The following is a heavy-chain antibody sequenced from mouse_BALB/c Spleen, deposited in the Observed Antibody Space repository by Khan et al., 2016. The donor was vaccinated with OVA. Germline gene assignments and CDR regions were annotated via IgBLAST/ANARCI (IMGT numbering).Heavy chain of an antibody. Sequence: QMQLEESGAELAKPGASVKMSCKASGYTFTSYWMHWVKQRPGQGLEWIGYINPSTGYSEYNQKFKDKATLTADKSSSTAYMQLSSLTSDDSAVYYCANHGSSSAWFAYWGQGTLVTVSA. CDR1: GYTFTSYW. J-gene: IGHJ3*01. D-gene: IGHD1-1*01. V-gene: IGHV1-7*01. CDR2: INPSTGYS. CDR3: ANHGSSSAWFAY.